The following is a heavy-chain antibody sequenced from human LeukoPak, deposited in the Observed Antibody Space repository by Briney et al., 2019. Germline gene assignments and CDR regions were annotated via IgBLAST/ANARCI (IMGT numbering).Heavy chain of an antibody. J-gene: IGHJ5*02. CDR1: GGSFSGYY. V-gene: IGHV4-34*01. CDR3: ARGYCSSTSCYTRWFDP. CDR2: INHSVST. Sequence: PSETLSLTCAVHGGSFSGYYWSWIRQPPGKGLEWIGEINHSVSTNYNPSLKSPVTISVDTSKNQFSLKLSSVTAADTAVYYCARGYCSSTSCYTRWFDPWGQGTLVTVSS. D-gene: IGHD2-2*02.